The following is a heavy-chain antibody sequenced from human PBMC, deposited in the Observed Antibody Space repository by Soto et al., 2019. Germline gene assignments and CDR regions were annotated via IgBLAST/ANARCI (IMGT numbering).Heavy chain of an antibody. CDR1: GYTFTSQG. J-gene: IGHJ4*02. Sequence: QGQLVQSGAEVKKPGAPVKVPCKAYGYTFTSQGLAGGRQAPGNGDEWMGWNSAYNVNTNYAQKLQGRVTMTTDTSTSTAYMELSSLRSDDTAVYYCARGKVLSSPYDYWGQGTLVTVSS. D-gene: IGHD6-19*01. V-gene: IGHV1-18*01. CDR2: NSAYNVNT. CDR3: ARGKVLSSPYDY.